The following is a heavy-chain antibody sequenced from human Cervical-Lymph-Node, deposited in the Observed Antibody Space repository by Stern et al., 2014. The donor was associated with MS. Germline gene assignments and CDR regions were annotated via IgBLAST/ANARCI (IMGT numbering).Heavy chain of an antibody. D-gene: IGHD5-24*01. CDR1: GYTFTGYY. V-gene: IGHV1-2*02. J-gene: IGHJ4*02. CDR3: AKDGCNY. Sequence: VQLEESGAEVKKPGASVKVSCTASGYTFTGYYIHWVRQAPGQGLEWMGWIIPNNGDTNYAQNFQGRVTMTRDTSISTACMELSRLRSDDTAVYYCAKDGCNYWGQGTLVTVSS. CDR2: IIPNNGDT.